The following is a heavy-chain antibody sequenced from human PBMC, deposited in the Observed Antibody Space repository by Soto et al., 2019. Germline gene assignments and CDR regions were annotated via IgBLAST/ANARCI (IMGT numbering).Heavy chain of an antibody. CDR3: ARERGGYNHCDY. Sequence: QVQLVQSGAEVKKPGASVRVSCKSSGYTFTDYGITWVRQAPGQGLEWMGWINTYKGNINYAQRLQGRVTMTTDTSTSTAYMELRSLTSDDTAVYYCARERGGYNHCDYWGQGALVTVSS. V-gene: IGHV1-18*01. CDR2: INTYKGNI. CDR1: GYTFTDYG. D-gene: IGHD1-26*01. J-gene: IGHJ4*02.